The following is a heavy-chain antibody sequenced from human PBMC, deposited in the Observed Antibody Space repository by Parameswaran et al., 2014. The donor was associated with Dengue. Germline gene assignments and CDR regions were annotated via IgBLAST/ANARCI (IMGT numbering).Heavy chain of an antibody. CDR2: INHSGST. J-gene: IGHJ4*02. D-gene: IGHD3-3*01. V-gene: IGHV4-34*01. CDR1: GGSFSGYY. Sequence: SETLSLTCAVYGGSFSGYYWSWIRQPPGKGLEWIGEINHSGSTNYNPSLKSRVTISVDTSKNQFSLKLSSVTAADTAVYYCARGTSGYDFWSGYYTHRGDLDYWGQGTLVTVSS. CDR3: ARGTSGYDFWSGYYTHRGDLDY.